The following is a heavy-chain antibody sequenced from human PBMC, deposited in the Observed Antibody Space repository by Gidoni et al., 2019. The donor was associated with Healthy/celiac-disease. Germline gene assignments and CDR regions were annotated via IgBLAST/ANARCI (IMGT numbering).Heavy chain of an antibody. CDR2: IYTSGST. D-gene: IGHD6-19*01. Sequence: QVQLQESGPGLVKPSQTLSLTCTVSGGSISSGSYDWSWIRQPAGKGLEGIGRIYTSGSTNYNPSLKSRVTISVDTSKNQFSLKLSSVTAADTAVYYCARAEAIAVAGFDYWGQGTLVTVSS. CDR3: ARAEAIAVAGFDY. V-gene: IGHV4-61*02. CDR1: GGSISSGSYD. J-gene: IGHJ4*02.